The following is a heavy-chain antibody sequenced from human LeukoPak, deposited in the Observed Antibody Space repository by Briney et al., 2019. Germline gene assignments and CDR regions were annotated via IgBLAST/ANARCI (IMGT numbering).Heavy chain of an antibody. Sequence: GGSLRLSCAASGFTFSSYGMHWVRQAPGKGLEWVAVISYDGSNKYYADSVKGRFTISRDNSKNTLYLQMNSLRAEDTAVYYCAKSPFGGSSRSNAFDIWGQGTMVTVSS. D-gene: IGHD1-26*01. J-gene: IGHJ3*02. CDR1: GFTFSSYG. V-gene: IGHV3-30*18. CDR2: ISYDGSNK. CDR3: AKSPFGGSSRSNAFDI.